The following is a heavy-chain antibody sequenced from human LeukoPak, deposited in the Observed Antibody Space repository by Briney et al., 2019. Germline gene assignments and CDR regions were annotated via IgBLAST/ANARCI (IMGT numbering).Heavy chain of an antibody. CDR3: AKHVRTSVWFFDS. Sequence: GGSLRPSCAASGFTFSNYALSWVRQAPGRGLEWVSLISWSSLTTEYADSVKGRFTVSRDNSKNTLSLQMNSLNADDTAVYYCAKHVRTSVWFFDSWGQGTLVTVSS. V-gene: IGHV3-23*01. CDR1: GFTFSNYA. J-gene: IGHJ4*02. CDR2: ISWSSLTT. D-gene: IGHD6-19*01.